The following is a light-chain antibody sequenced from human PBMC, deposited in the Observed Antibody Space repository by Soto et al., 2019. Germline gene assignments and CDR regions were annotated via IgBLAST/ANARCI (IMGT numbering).Light chain of an antibody. CDR1: QSVGTK. Sequence: EKLMSQSPSTLSVSPGERVTLSCRASQSVGTKLAWYQQTRGQAPRLLIYGASNRATGVPARFSGSVSGTEFTLTISSLQSEDFAVYYCQQYSSWLWTFGQGTKVDIK. V-gene: IGKV3-15*01. J-gene: IGKJ1*01. CDR2: GAS. CDR3: QQYSSWLWT.